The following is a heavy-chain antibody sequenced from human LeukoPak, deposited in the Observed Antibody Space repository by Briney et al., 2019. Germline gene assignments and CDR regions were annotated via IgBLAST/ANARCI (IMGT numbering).Heavy chain of an antibody. J-gene: IGHJ6*02. V-gene: IGHV4-59*01. D-gene: IGHD2-15*01. CDR3: WRGGWWSNV. Sequence: PSETLFLTCTVSGGSISGYYWTWIRHPPGKGLEWIGYIYYTGSTNYNPSLKSRVTVSVDTSKSQFSLKLSSVTAADTAVYYCWRGGWWSNVWGPGTTVAVSS. CDR2: IYYTGST. CDR1: GGSISGYY.